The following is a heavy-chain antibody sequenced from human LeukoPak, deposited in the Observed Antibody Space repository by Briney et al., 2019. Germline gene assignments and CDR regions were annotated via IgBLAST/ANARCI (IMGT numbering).Heavy chain of an antibody. D-gene: IGHD3-22*01. CDR3: ARHPSADYDGSGYYVNEIDY. CDR1: GGSFSGYY. J-gene: IGHJ4*02. CDR2: MYYSGSP. Sequence: PSETLSLTCAVYGGSFSGYYWSWIRQPPGKGLEWIGYMYYSGSPNYNPSLKSRVTVSIDTSKNQFSLRLNSVTAADTAVYYCARHPSADYDGSGYYVNEIDYWGQGTLVTVSS. V-gene: IGHV4-59*08.